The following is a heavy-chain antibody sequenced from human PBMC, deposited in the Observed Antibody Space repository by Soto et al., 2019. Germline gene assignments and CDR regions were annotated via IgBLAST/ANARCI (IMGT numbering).Heavy chain of an antibody. J-gene: IGHJ4*02. V-gene: IGHV1-69*01. Sequence: QVPLVQAGAEVKKPGSSVKVSCKASGGTFSSYAISWVRQAPGQGLEGMGGIIPLFRTSNYAHKFQGRVTVTADESTSTVYLELRSLRSDDTAVYYCARVDGGNIDYWGQGTLVTISS. D-gene: IGHD3-16*01. CDR2: IIPLFRTS. CDR3: ARVDGGNIDY. CDR1: GGTFSSYA.